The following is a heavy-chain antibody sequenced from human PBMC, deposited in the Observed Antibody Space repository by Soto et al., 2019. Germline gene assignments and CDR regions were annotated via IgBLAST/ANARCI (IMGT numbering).Heavy chain of an antibody. CDR2: TYYRSKWYN. Sequence: SETLSITCAISGDSVSSNSAAWNWIRQSPSRGLEWLGRTYYRSKWYNDYAVSVKSRITINPDTYKNQFSLQLNSVTPEDTAVYYCAREYFITILRVPDGMDFRGQGTSVSVSS. V-gene: IGHV6-1*01. CDR1: GDSVSSNSAA. J-gene: IGHJ6*02. D-gene: IGHD3-3*01. CDR3: AREYFITILRVPDGMDF.